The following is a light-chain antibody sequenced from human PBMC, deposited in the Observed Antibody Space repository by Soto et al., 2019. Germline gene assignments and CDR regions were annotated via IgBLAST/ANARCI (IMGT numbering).Light chain of an antibody. V-gene: IGLV1-40*01. CDR3: QSYDSSLSGSVV. CDR2: GNS. J-gene: IGLJ2*01. Sequence: QAVLTPPPSVSGAPGQRVTISCTGSSSNIGAGYDVHGYQQLPGTAPKLLIYGNSNRPSGVPDRFSGSKSGTSASLAITGLQAEDEADYYCQSYDSSLSGSVVFGGGTKLTVL. CDR1: SSNIGAGYD.